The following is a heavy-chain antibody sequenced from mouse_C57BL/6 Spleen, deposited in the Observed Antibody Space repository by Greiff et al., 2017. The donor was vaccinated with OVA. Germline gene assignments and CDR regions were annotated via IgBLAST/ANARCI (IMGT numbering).Heavy chain of an antibody. CDR1: GYTFTDYE. CDR2: IDPETGGT. Sequence: VKLVESGAELVRPGASVTLSCKASGYTFTDYEMHWVKQTPVHGLEWIGAIDPETGGTAYNQKFKGKAILTADKSSSTAYMELRSLTSEDSAVYYCTRGPLGPQWYFDVWGTGTTVTVSS. CDR3: TRGPLGPQWYFDV. J-gene: IGHJ1*03. V-gene: IGHV1-15*01. D-gene: IGHD4-1*01.